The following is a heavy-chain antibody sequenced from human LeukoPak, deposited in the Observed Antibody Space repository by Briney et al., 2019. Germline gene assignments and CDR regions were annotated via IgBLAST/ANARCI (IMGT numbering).Heavy chain of an antibody. V-gene: IGHV3-49*04. CDR3: TRVRYYYDSSGYWSYLDY. D-gene: IGHD3-22*01. J-gene: IGHJ4*02. CDR1: GFTFGDYA. Sequence: GGSLRLSCTASGFTFGDYAMSWVRQAPGKGLEWVGFIRSKAYGGTTEYAASVKGRFTISRDDSKSIAYLQMNSLKTEDTAVYYCTRVRYYYDSSGYWSYLDYWGQGTLVTVSS. CDR2: IRSKAYGGTT.